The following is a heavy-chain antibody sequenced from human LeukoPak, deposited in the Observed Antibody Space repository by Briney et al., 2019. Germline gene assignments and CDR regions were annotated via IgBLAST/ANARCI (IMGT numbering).Heavy chain of an antibody. CDR1: GGSISSGDYY. V-gene: IGHV4-30-4*08. D-gene: IGHD2/OR15-2a*01. J-gene: IGHJ5*02. CDR2: IYYSGST. Sequence: TLSLTCTVSGGSISSGDYYWSWIRQPPGKGLEWIGYIYYSGSTYYNPSLKSRVTISVDTSKNQFSLKLSSVTAADTAVYYCARASMAHWFDPWGQGTLVTVSS. CDR3: ARASMAHWFDP.